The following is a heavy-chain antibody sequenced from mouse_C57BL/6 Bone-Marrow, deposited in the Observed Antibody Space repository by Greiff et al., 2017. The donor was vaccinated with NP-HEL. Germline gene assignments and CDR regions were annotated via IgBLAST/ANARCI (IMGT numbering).Heavy chain of an antibody. V-gene: IGHV5-9-1*02. J-gene: IGHJ2*01. CDR2: ISSGGDYI. CDR3: TREGSDY. CDR1: GFTFSSYA. Sequence: DVQLVESGAGLVKPGGSLKLSCAASGFTFSSYAMSWVRQTPEKRLEWVAYISSGGDYIYYADTVKGRFTISRDNARNTLYLQMSSLKSEYTARYYCTREGSDYWGQGTTLTVSS.